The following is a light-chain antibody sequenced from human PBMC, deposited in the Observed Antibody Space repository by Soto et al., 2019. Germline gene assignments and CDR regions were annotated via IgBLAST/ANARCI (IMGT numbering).Light chain of an antibody. CDR2: NVS. CDR3: TSYTSGSLYV. J-gene: IGLJ1*01. V-gene: IGLV2-14*01. Sequence: QSALTQPASVSGSPGQSITISCTETSSDFGAYNYVSWYQQYPGKVPKLLIYNVSNRPSGVSNRFSGSKSGNTASLTISGLQAEDEADYFCTSYTSGSLYVFGTGTKVTVL. CDR1: SSDFGAYNY.